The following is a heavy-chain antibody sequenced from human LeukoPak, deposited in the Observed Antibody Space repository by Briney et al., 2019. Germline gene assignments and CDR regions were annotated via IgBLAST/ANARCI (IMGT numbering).Heavy chain of an antibody. CDR2: ISYDGSNK. V-gene: IGHV3-30*18. CDR3: AKGATRSGQFDAFDI. Sequence: GASLRLSCAASGFTFSSYGMHWVRQAPGKGLEWVAVISYDGSNKYYADSVKGRFTISRDNSKNTLYLQMNSLRAEDTAVYYCAKGATRSGQFDAFDIWGQGTMVTVFS. CDR1: GFTFSSYG. J-gene: IGHJ3*02. D-gene: IGHD6-19*01.